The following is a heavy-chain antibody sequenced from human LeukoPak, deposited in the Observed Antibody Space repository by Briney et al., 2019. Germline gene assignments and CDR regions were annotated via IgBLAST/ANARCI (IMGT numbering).Heavy chain of an antibody. J-gene: IGHJ3*02. Sequence: SETLSLTCAVYGGSFSGYYWSWIRQPPGKGLEWIGEINHSGSTNYNPSLKSRVTISVDTSKNQFSLKLTSVTAADTAVYYCARAPTSSTSSSSPFDIWGQGTMVTVSS. V-gene: IGHV4-34*01. CDR1: GGSFSGYY. CDR3: ARAPTSSTSSSSPFDI. D-gene: IGHD2-2*01. CDR2: INHSGST.